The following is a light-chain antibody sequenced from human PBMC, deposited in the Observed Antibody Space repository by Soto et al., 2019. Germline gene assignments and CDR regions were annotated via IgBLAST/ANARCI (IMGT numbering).Light chain of an antibody. CDR1: QSISDF. J-gene: IGKJ4*01. CDR2: AAS. V-gene: IGKV1-39*01. CDR3: QQYYNTPLT. Sequence: DIQMTQSPYSLSASVGDRVTITCRASQSISDFLNWYQQKPGKAPKLLIYAASTLQSGVPSRFSGSGSGTDFTLTISSLQAEDVAVYYCQQYYNTPLTFGGGTKVDIK.